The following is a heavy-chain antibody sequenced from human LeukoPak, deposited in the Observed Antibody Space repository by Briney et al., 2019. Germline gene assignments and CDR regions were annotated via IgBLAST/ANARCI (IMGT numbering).Heavy chain of an antibody. CDR2: ISWNSGSI. Sequence: PGGSLRLSCAASGFTFDDYAMHWVRQAPGKGLEWVSGISWNSGSIGYADSVKGRFTISRDNAKNSLYLQMNSLRAEDTALYYCAKDIGTEPGIAAAGALFDYWGQGTLVTVSS. V-gene: IGHV3-9*01. CDR3: AKDIGTEPGIAAAGALFDY. D-gene: IGHD6-13*01. CDR1: GFTFDDYA. J-gene: IGHJ4*02.